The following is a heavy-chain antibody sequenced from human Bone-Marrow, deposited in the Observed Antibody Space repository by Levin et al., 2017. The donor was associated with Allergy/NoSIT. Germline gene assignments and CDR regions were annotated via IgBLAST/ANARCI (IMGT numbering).Heavy chain of an antibody. CDR2: ILPRSGGT. V-gene: IGHV1-2*06. D-gene: IGHD4-17*01. CDR3: VRQENGHYAYDY. J-gene: IGHJ4*01. Sequence: ASVKVSCKTSGYTFIVYYIHWVRQAPGQGLEWMGRILPRSGGTNLAQPFQGRVTMTRDTSITTAYMELSSLTSDDTAIKYCVRQENGHYAYDYWGQGTQVTASS. CDR1: GYTFIVYY.